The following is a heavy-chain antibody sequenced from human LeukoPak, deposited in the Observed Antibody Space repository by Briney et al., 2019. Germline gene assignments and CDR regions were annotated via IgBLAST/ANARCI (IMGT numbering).Heavy chain of an antibody. CDR2: IYHSGST. CDR3: ARDREIVVRGDAFDI. J-gene: IGHJ3*02. V-gene: IGHV4-39*07. CDR1: GDSISSSVYY. Sequence: SETLSLTCTVSGDSISSSVYYWGWIRQPPGKGLEWIGSIYHSGSTYYNPSLKSRVTISVDTSKNQFSLKLSSVTAADTAVYYCARDREIVVRGDAFDIWGQGTMVTVSS. D-gene: IGHD3-22*01.